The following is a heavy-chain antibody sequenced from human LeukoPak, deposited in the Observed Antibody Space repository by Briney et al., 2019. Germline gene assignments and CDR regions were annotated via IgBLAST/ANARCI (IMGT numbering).Heavy chain of an antibody. D-gene: IGHD3-10*01. J-gene: IGHJ6*02. V-gene: IGHV3-30*18. CDR2: ISYDGGDK. CDR3: AKAHYSGSGNYYDGLDYHYFGMDG. CDR1: GFTFSSFG. Sequence: HPGGSLRLSCAAAGFTFSSFGMHWVRQAPGKGLEWVAVISYDGGDKDYADSLKGRFAISRDNSDNTLYLQMNSLRAEDTAVYYCAKAHYSGSGNYYDGLDYHYFGMDGWGQGTTVTVSS.